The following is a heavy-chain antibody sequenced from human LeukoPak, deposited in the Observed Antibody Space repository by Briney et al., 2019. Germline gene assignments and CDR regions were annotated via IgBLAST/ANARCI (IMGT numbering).Heavy chain of an antibody. CDR1: PVSLRSGSY. D-gene: IGHD3-16*01. V-gene: IGHV4-38-2*02. CDR3: ARQHYEWIHRGAKDRIES. CDR2: KYSGGGA. J-gene: IGHJ4*02. Sequence: SETLSLTCTVSPVSLRSGSYCVWIRPPPGKGLEWIGIKYSGGGALYTPSLEGRVTISEDTSRNQFSLEVVSVPAADTAVYYWARQHYEWIHRGAKDRIESWGQGTLVTVSS.